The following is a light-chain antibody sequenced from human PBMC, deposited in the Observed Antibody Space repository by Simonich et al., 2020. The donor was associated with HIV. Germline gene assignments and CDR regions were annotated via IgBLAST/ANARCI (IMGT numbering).Light chain of an antibody. CDR1: SGSIASNY. CDR3: QSYDSSNQV. CDR2: EVN. J-gene: IGLJ3*02. Sequence: NFMLTQPHSVSESPGKTVTISCTRSSGSIASNYVQWYQQRPGSAPTTVIYEVNQRPSGVPDRFSGSIDSSSNSAFLTISGLKTEDEADYYCQSYDSSNQVFGGGTKLTVL. V-gene: IGLV6-57*03.